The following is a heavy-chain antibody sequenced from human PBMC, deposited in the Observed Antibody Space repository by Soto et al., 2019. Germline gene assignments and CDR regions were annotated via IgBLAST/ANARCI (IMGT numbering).Heavy chain of an antibody. CDR2: IYYSGST. J-gene: IGHJ2*01. V-gene: IGHV4-31*03. CDR3: ARGVTAAGKWYFDL. D-gene: IGHD6-13*01. CDR1: GGSITRGAYY. Sequence: SETLSLTCTVSGGSITRGAYYWTWIRQHPGKGLEWIGYIYYSGSTYYNPSLKSRVTISAGTSENLFSLELGSVTAADTAVYYCARGVTAAGKWYFDLWGRGTLVTVSS.